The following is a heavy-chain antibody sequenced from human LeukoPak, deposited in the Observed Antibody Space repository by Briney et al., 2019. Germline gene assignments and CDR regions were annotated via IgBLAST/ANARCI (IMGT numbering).Heavy chain of an antibody. D-gene: IGHD3-10*01. CDR2: ISAYNGNT. J-gene: IGHJ4*02. CDR3: ARDHLWPRQFDY. CDR1: GYTFPSYG. Sequence: ASVKVSCKASGYTFPSYGISWVRQAPGQALEWMGWISAYNGNTNYAQKLQGRLTVPTDTSTSTAYMELRSLRSDDTAVYYCARDHLWPRQFDYWGQGTLVTVPS. V-gene: IGHV1-18*04.